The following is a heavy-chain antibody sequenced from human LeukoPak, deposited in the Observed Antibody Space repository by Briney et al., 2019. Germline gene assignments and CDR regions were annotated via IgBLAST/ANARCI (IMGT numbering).Heavy chain of an antibody. CDR2: IIPIFGTA. J-gene: IGHJ4*02. CDR3: ARDPGYDTSGYYYGYFDY. V-gene: IGHV1-69*13. Sequence: GASVKVSCKASGGTFSSYAISWVRQAPGQGLEWMGGIIPIFGTANYAQKFQGRVTITADESTSTAYMELSSLRSEDTAVYYCARDPGYDTSGYYYGYFDYWGLGTLVTVSS. D-gene: IGHD3-22*01. CDR1: GGTFSSYA.